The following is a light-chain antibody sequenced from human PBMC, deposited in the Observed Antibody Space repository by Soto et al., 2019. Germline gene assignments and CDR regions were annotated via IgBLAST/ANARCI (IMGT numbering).Light chain of an antibody. CDR1: QSVSSSY. CDR3: QQYCSSPST. CDR2: GAS. Sequence: FTQSPGTLSLYPGERVTLTYRASQSVSSSYLAWYQQKPGQAPRLLIYGASSRATGIPDRFSGSGSGTDFSLTIIRLLLAEFAMYYFQQYCSSPSTLCQALKVDNK. V-gene: IGKV3-20*01. J-gene: IGKJ1*01.